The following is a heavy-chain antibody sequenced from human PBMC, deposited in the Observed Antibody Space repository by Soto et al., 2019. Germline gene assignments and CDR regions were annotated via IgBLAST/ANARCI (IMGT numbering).Heavy chain of an antibody. CDR3: ARERQMYYDFWSGYSYYFDY. J-gene: IGHJ4*02. CDR2: IKPDGTEK. CDR1: GFTFSSYW. D-gene: IGHD3-3*01. V-gene: IGHV3-7*03. Sequence: LRLSCAASGFTFSSYWMNWVRQAPGEGLEWVASIKPDGTEKYYVDSVKGRFTISRDNAEDSLYLQMNTLRAEDTAVYYCARERQMYYDFWSGYSYYFDYWGQGTLVTVSS.